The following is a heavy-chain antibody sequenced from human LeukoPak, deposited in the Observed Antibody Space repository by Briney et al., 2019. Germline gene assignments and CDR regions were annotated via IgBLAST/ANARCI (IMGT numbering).Heavy chain of an antibody. V-gene: IGHV3-23*01. J-gene: IGHJ4*02. D-gene: IGHD3-3*01. CDR2: ISGSGGST. CDR1: GFTFSSYA. Sequence: GGSLRLSCAASGFTFSSYAMSWVRQAPGKGLEWVSGISGSGGSTYYADSVKGRFTISRDNSKNTLYLQMNSLRAEDTAVYYCAKGNQLLGDYDFWSGWGQGTLVTVSS. CDR3: AKGNQLLGDYDFWSG.